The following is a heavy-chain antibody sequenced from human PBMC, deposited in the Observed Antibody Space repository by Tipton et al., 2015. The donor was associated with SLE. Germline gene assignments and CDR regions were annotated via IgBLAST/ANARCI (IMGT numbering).Heavy chain of an antibody. CDR3: AKDYNHDNADYN. V-gene: IGHV4-59*12. D-gene: IGHD4-17*01. Sequence: TLSLTCTVSSGSLSNYYWSWIRQPPGKGLEWIGHIYYSGSTNYNPSLKSRVTISIETSKNQFSLRLSSVTVADTAVYYCAKDYNHDNADYNWGQGTLVIVSS. CDR2: IYYSGST. J-gene: IGHJ4*02. CDR1: SGSLSNYY.